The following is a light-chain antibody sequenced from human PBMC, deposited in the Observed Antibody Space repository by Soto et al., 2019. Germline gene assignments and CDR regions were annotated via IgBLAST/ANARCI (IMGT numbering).Light chain of an antibody. V-gene: IGKV3-11*01. CDR1: HSLGII. CDR3: QQRSHWPRK. J-gene: IGKJ1*01. CDR2: DVS. Sequence: DILMTQSPATLSVSRGERATLSCGACHSLGIILAWYQQKPGQAPRLLIYDVSNRATGIPARFSGSGSGTDFSLTISSLEPEDFAVYYCQQRSHWPRKFGQGTKVDIK.